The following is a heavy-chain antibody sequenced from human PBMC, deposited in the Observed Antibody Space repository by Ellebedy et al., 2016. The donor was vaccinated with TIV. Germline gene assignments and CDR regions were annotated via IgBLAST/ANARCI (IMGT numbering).Heavy chain of an antibody. CDR1: GFTFSSYA. CDR3: AKPLHLGDLSFAGLDS. CDR2: VSMFGGTE. D-gene: IGHD3-16*01. V-gene: IGHV3-23*01. Sequence: GESLKISXAASGFTFSSYAMSWVRQAPGKGLEWVAVVSMFGGTEEYADSVNGRFSMSRDNPKNTLFLQMTHLRANDTAMYYCAKPLHLGDLSFAGLDSWGQGVMVTVSS. J-gene: IGHJ4*02.